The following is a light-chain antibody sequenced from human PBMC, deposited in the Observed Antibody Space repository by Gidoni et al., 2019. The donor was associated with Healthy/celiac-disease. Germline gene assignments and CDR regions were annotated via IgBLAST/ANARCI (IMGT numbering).Light chain of an antibody. CDR1: QGISIA. Sequence: AIQSTPSPSSLSASVVDRVTITCRSSQGISIAVAWYQQKPGNAPKLLIYDASSLESGVPSGIRGRGSGTDFTLTISSLQPEDFAEYYGQQFNRYPLTFGQGTKVEIK. V-gene: IGKV1-13*02. CDR2: DAS. CDR3: QQFNRYPLT. J-gene: IGKJ5*01.